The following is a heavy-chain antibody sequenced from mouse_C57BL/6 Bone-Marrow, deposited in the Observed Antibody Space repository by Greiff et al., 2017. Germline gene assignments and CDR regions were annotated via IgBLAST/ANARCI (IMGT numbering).Heavy chain of an antibody. CDR3: ASSSLYYHAMDY. CDR2: IDPSDSYT. V-gene: IGHV1-50*01. J-gene: IGHJ4*01. D-gene: IGHD1-1*01. Sequence: VQLQQPGAELVKPGASVKLSCKASGYTFTSYWMQWVKQRPGQGLEWIGEIDPSDSYTNYNQKFKGKATLTVDTSSSTAYMQLSSLTSEDSAVYYCASSSLYYHAMDYWGQGTSVTVSS. CDR1: GYTFTSYW.